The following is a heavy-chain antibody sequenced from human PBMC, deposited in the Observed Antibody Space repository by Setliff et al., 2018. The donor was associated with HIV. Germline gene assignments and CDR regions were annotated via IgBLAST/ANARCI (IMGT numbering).Heavy chain of an antibody. V-gene: IGHV4-34*01. D-gene: IGHD5-12*01. J-gene: IGHJ6*03. CDR3: ARHRFAVEMATITVDYYYYYMDV. CDR1: GGTFSLHY. Sequence: PSETLSLTCAVSGGTFSLHYYTWIRQSPLRGLEWIGEINHSGGTRYNPSLESRVTMSLDSSRKQFSLRLSSVTAADTAVYYCARHRFAVEMATITVDYYYYYMDVWGKGTTVTVSS. CDR2: INHSGGT.